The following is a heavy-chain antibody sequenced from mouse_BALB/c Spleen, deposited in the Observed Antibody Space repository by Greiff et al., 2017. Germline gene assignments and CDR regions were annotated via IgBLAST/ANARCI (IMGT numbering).Heavy chain of an antibody. CDR1: GYTFTSYW. J-gene: IGHJ3*01. V-gene: IGHV1-69*02. Sequence: VQLQQPGAELVKPGASVKLSCKASGYTFTSYWMHWVKQRPGQGLEWIGEIDPSDSYTNYNQKFKGKATLTVDKSSSTAYMQLSSLTSEDSAVYYCARGYYYGSSWGFAYWGQGTLVTVSA. CDR2: IDPSDSYT. D-gene: IGHD1-1*01. CDR3: ARGYYYGSSWGFAY.